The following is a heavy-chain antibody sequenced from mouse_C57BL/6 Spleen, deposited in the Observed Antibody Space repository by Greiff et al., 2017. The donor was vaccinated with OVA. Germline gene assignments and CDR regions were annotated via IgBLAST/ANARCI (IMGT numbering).Heavy chain of an antibody. V-gene: IGHV5-17*01. D-gene: IGHD2-3*01. CDR1: GFTFSDYG. Sequence: EVQLVESGGGLVKPGGSLKLSCAASGFTFSDYGMHWVRQAPEKGLEWVAYISSGSSTIYYAATVKGRFTISRDNAKNTLFLQMTSLRSEDTAMYYCARDDGYHWYFDVWGTGTTVTVSS. CDR2: ISSGSSTI. CDR3: ARDDGYHWYFDV. J-gene: IGHJ1*03.